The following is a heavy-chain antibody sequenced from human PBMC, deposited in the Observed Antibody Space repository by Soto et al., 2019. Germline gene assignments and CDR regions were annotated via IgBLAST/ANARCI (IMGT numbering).Heavy chain of an antibody. CDR1: GYAFTSYW. D-gene: IGHD2-2*01. CDR2: IYPGDSDT. V-gene: IGHV5-51*01. CDR3: ARGYCNTNSCDTWFDP. Sequence: GESLKISCTGSGYAFTSYWIAWVRQMPGKGLEWMGIIYPGDSDTRYSPSFQGQVTISADKSITTAYLQWSSLKASDTAMYYCARGYCNTNSCDTWFDPWGQGTLVTVSA. J-gene: IGHJ5*02.